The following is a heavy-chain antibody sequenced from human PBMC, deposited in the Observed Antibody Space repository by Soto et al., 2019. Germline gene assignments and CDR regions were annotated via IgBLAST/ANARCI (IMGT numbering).Heavy chain of an antibody. D-gene: IGHD3-10*01. CDR1: GFTFSSYA. CDR3: ARDYYGSGSHLIAY. Sequence: GESLKISCAASGFTFSSYAMHWVRQAPGKGLEWVAVISYDGSNKYYADSVKGRFTISRDNSKNTLYLQMNSLRAEDTAVYYCARDYYGSGSHLIAYWGQGTLVTVSS. J-gene: IGHJ4*02. CDR2: ISYDGSNK. V-gene: IGHV3-30-3*01.